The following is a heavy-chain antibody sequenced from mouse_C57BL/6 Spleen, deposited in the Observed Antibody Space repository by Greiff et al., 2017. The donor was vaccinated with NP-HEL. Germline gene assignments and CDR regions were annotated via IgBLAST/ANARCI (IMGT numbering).Heavy chain of an antibody. Sequence: EVKLVESGEGLVKPGGSLKLSCAASGFTFSSYAMSWVRQTPEKRLEWVAYISSGGDYIYYADTVKGRFTISRDNARNTLYLQMSSLKSEDTAMYYCTRESTTVVATRYFDVWGTGTTVTVSS. V-gene: IGHV5-9-1*02. J-gene: IGHJ1*03. CDR3: TRESTTVVATRYFDV. CDR2: ISSGGDYI. CDR1: GFTFSSYA. D-gene: IGHD1-1*01.